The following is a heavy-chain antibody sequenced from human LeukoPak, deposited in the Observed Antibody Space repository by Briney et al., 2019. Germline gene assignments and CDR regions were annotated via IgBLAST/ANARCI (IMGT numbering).Heavy chain of an antibody. J-gene: IGHJ4*02. CDR2: IYHSGST. D-gene: IGHD6-13*01. CDR1: GYSISSGYY. CDR3: AKDQGYSSSWYVY. V-gene: IGHV4-38-2*02. Sequence: SETLSLTCTVSGYSISSGYYWGWIRQPPGKGLEWIGSIYHSGSTYYNPSLKSRVTISVDTSKNQFSLRLSSMTAADTAVYYCAKDQGYSSSWYVYWGQGTLVTVSS.